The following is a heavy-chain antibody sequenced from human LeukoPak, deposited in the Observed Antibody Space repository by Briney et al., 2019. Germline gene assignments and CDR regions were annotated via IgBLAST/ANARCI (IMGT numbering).Heavy chain of an antibody. CDR3: ARGKVEWLAYYYYYMDV. CDR1: GYTFTGYY. J-gene: IGHJ6*03. V-gene: IGHV1-18*04. D-gene: IGHD3-3*01. Sequence: GASVKVSCKASGYTFTGYYMHWVRQAPGQGLEWMGWISAYNGNTNYAQKLQGRVTMTTDTSTSTAYMELRSLRSDDTAVYYCARGKVEWLAYYYYYMDVWGKGTTVTVSS. CDR2: ISAYNGNT.